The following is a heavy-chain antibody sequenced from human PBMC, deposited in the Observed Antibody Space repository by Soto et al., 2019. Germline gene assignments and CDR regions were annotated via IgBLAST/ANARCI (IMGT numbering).Heavy chain of an antibody. CDR2: INPDTGGT. D-gene: IGHD6-13*01. Sequence: QVQLVQSGAEVKKSGASVKVSCKASGYTFTAYYIHWLRQAPGQGLEWLGWINPDTGGTDYAQKFQGWVTLTRDTXXXTXCKELSSLKSDDTAVFYWVRAVGRDGRSWYRRAYDSWGQGTLITVSS. CDR1: GYTFTAYY. J-gene: IGHJ4*02. CDR3: VRAVGRDGRSWYRRAYDS. V-gene: IGHV1-2*04.